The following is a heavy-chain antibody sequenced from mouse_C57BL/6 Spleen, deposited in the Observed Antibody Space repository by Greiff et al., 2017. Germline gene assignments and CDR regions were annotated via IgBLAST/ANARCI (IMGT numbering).Heavy chain of an antibody. J-gene: IGHJ4*01. CDR3: ARIYYGNYVWAMDY. CDR1: GYTFTDYY. D-gene: IGHD2-1*01. CDR2: INPNNGGT. Sequence: EVKLQQSGPELVKPGASVKISCKASGYTFTDYYMNWVKQSHGKSLEWIGDINPNNGGTSYNQKFKGKATLTVDKSSSTAYMELRSLTSEDSAVYYCARIYYGNYVWAMDYWGQGTSVTVSS. V-gene: IGHV1-26*01.